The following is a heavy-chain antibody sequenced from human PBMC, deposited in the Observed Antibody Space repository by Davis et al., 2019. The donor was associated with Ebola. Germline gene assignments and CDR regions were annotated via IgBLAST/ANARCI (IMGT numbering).Heavy chain of an antibody. J-gene: IGHJ6*03. D-gene: IGHD2-2*01. CDR3: ASGPSSVVPAATTEGLQPRGHYMDV. Sequence: SVKVSCKASGGTFSSYAISWVRQAPGQGLEWMGGIIPIFGTANYAQKFKGRVTITADESTSTAYMELSSLRSEDTAVYYCASGPSSVVPAATTEGLQPRGHYMDVWGKGTTVTVSS. V-gene: IGHV1-69*13. CDR1: GGTFSSYA. CDR2: IIPIFGTA.